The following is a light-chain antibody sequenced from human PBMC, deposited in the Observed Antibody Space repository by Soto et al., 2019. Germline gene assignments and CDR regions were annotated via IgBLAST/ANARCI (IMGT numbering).Light chain of an antibody. CDR3: QQTHAVPLT. V-gene: IGKV1-12*01. J-gene: IGKJ5*01. CDR1: QGISNW. CDR2: AAS. Sequence: LQVTQSPSSVAASVGERVSITCRASQGISNWLAWYQQKPGKAPKLLIYAASSLQSGVPSRFSGSGYGTDFTLTISSLHPEDSATYYCQQTHAVPLTFGQGTRLEIK.